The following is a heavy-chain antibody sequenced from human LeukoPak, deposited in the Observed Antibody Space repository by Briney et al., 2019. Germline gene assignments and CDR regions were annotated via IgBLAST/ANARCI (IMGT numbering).Heavy chain of an antibody. CDR2: IYYSGST. Sequence: SETLSLTCTASGGSISSYYWSWIRQLPGKGLEWIGYIYYSGSTNYNPSLKSRVTISVDTSKNQFSLKLSSVTAADTAVYYCASLTVLTGGDAFDIWGQGTMVTVSS. CDR3: ASLTVLTGGDAFDI. CDR1: GGSISSYY. D-gene: IGHD1-14*01. J-gene: IGHJ3*02. V-gene: IGHV4-59*01.